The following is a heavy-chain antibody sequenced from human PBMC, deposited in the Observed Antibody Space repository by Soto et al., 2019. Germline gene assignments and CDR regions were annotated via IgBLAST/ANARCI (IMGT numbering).Heavy chain of an antibody. CDR2: IYPGDSDT. CDR3: ASLGYSGYGIYYYGMDV. D-gene: IGHD5-12*01. Sequence: GESLKISCKGSGYRFTSYLIAWVRQMPGKALECMGIIYPGDSDTRYSPSFQGRVTITADKSTSTAYMELSSLRSEDTAVYYCASLGYSGYGIYYYGMDVWGQGTTVTVSS. CDR1: GYRFTSYL. J-gene: IGHJ6*02. V-gene: IGHV5-51*01.